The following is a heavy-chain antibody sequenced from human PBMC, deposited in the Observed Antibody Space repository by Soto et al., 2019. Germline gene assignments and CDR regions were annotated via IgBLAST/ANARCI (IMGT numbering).Heavy chain of an antibody. Sequence: QVQLQESGPGLVKPSQTLSLTCTVSGGSISSGDYYWSWIRQHPGKGLEWIGYIYYSGSTYYNPSLKGRVTISPDTSKHQFALKLTSVTAADTAVYYCASDSSFGEPFDYWGQGTLVTVSS. CDR2: IYYSGST. CDR3: ASDSSFGEPFDY. CDR1: GGSISSGDYY. J-gene: IGHJ4*02. D-gene: IGHD3-10*01. V-gene: IGHV4-31*03.